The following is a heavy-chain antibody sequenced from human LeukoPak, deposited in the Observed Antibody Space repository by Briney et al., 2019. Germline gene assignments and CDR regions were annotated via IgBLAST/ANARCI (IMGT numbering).Heavy chain of an antibody. CDR3: VRDRGYSTFDY. V-gene: IGHV3-7*01. CDR1: AFTFSNYW. J-gene: IGHJ4*02. Sequence: GGSLRLSCAASAFTFSNYWMSWVRQSPGKGLEWVANMKEDGGEINYVDSVEDRFTISRDNAKNSLYLQVNSLRVDDTAVYYCVRDRGYSTFDYWGQGTLVTVSS. D-gene: IGHD4-23*01. CDR2: MKEDGGEI.